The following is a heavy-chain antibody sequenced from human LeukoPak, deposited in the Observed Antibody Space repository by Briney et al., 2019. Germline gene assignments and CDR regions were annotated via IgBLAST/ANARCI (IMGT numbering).Heavy chain of an antibody. CDR3: ARDEDIVVVPAAYNMDV. CDR1: GYTFTSYY. Sequence: EASVKVSCKASGYTFTSYYMDWVRQAPGQGLEWMGIINPSGGSTSYAQKFQGRVTMTRDTSTSTVYMELSSLRSEDTAVYYCARDEDIVVVPAAYNMDVWGKGTTVTVSS. V-gene: IGHV1-46*01. D-gene: IGHD2-2*01. CDR2: INPSGGST. J-gene: IGHJ6*03.